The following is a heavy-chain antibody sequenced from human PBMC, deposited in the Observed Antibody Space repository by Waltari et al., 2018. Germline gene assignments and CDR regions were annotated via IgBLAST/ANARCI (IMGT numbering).Heavy chain of an antibody. CDR1: GGTFSSYA. J-gene: IGHJ3*02. D-gene: IGHD5-12*01. CDR3: ASHAVEMATIVSAFDI. Sequence: QVQLVQSGAEVKKPGSSVKVSCKASGGTFSSYAISWVRQAPGQGLEWMGGIIPIVGTANYAQKCQGRVTITTDESTSTAYMELSSLRSEDTAVYYCASHAVEMATIVSAFDIWGQGTMVTVSS. V-gene: IGHV1-69*05. CDR2: IIPIVGTA.